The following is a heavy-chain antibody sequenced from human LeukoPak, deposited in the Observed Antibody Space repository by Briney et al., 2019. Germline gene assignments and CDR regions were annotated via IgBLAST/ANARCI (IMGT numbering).Heavy chain of an antibody. CDR2: ISYDGSNK. J-gene: IGHJ4*02. CDR3: AKLAQLTGFDY. CDR1: GFTFSSYG. D-gene: IGHD1-1*01. V-gene: IGHV3-30*18. Sequence: GGSLRLSCAASGFTFSSYGMHWVRQAPGKGLEWVAVISYDGSNKYYADSVKGRLTISRDNSKNTLYLQMNSLRAEDTAVYYCAKLAQLTGFDYWGQGTLVTVSS.